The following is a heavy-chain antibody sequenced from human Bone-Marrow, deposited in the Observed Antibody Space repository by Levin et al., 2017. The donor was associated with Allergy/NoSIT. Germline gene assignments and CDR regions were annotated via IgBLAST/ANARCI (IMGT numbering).Heavy chain of an antibody. J-gene: IGHJ4*02. CDR3: ARGGRGGTPGIYFDY. Sequence: SQTLSLTCAVYGGSFSGYYWSWIRQPPGKGLEWIGEINHSGSTNYNPSLKSRVTISVDTSKNQFSLKLSSVTAADTAVYYCARGGRGGTPGIYFDYWGQGTLVTVSS. D-gene: IGHD3-10*01. CDR1: GGSFSGYY. CDR2: INHSGST. V-gene: IGHV4-34*01.